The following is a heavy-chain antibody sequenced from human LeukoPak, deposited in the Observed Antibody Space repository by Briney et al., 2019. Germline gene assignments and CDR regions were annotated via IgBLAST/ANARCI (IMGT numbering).Heavy chain of an antibody. CDR3: AKGTYYYDSSGYHDY. J-gene: IGHJ4*02. CDR2: IGGSGDKT. V-gene: IGHV3-23*01. D-gene: IGHD3-22*01. CDR1: GFTFNRNA. Sequence: HSGGSLRLSCAASGFTFNRNAISWVRQAPGKGLEWVSTIGGSGDKTFYADSVKGRFTISRDNSKNTLYLQMNSLRAEDTAVYYCAKGTYYYDSSGYHDYWGQGTLVTVSS.